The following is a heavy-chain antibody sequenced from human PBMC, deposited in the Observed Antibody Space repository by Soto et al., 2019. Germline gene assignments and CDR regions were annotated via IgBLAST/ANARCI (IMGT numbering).Heavy chain of an antibody. J-gene: IGHJ6*02. CDR3: ARDLARYYYYYYGMDV. CDR1: GFTFSSYG. V-gene: IGHV3-30*03. CDR2: ISYDGSNK. Sequence: LRLSCVASGFTFSSYGMHWVRQAPGKGLEWVAIISYDGSNKYYADSVKGRFTISRDNSKNTLYLQMSSLRAEDTAVYYCARDLARYYYYYYGMDVWGQGTTVTVSS.